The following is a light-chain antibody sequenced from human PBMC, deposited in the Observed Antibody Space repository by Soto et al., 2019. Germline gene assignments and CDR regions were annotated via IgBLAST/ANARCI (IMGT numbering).Light chain of an antibody. CDR2: GAS. CDR3: QHYNNWPPLT. V-gene: IGKV3-15*01. J-gene: IGKJ4*01. Sequence: EIVMTQSPATLSLSPGERATLSCRASQSISSNLACYQQKPGQAPRLLIYGASTRAPGIPARFSGSGSGTEFTLTISSLQSADFAVYYCQHYNNWPPLTFGGGTKVDIK. CDR1: QSISSN.